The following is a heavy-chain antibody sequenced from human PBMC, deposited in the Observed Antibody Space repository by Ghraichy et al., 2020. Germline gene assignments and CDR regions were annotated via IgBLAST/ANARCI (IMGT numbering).Heavy chain of an antibody. J-gene: IGHJ4*02. CDR3: ARGRIVGATEDFDY. D-gene: IGHD1-26*01. V-gene: IGHV4-34*01. Sequence: SETLSLTCAVYGGSFSGYYWSWIRQPPGKGLEWIGEINHSGSTNYNPSLKSRVTISVDTSKNQFSLKLSSVTAADTAVYYCARGRIVGATEDFDYWGQGTLVTVSS. CDR1: GGSFSGYY. CDR2: INHSGST.